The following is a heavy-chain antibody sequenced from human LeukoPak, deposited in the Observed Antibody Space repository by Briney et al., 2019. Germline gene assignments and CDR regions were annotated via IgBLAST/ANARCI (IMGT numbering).Heavy chain of an antibody. CDR3: ASASSYSSSWYAWFDP. V-gene: IGHV1-8*01. J-gene: IGHJ5*02. CDR1: GYTFTSYD. Sequence: GASVKVSCKASGYTFTSYDINWVRQATGQGLEWMGWMNPNSGNTGYAQKFQGRVTMTRNTSISTAYMELSSLRSEDTAVYYCASASSYSSSWYAWFDPWGQGTLVTVSS. D-gene: IGHD6-13*01. CDR2: MNPNSGNT.